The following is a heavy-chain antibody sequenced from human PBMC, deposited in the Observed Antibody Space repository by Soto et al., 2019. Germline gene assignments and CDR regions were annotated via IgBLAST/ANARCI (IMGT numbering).Heavy chain of an antibody. D-gene: IGHD3-22*01. CDR2: IIPILGIA. CDR3: AVGYYVLGAKVFYYYYMDV. J-gene: IGHJ6*03. V-gene: IGHV1-69*02. Sequence: ASVKVSCKASGGTFSSYTISWVRQAPGQGLEWMGRIIPILGIANYAQKFQGRVTITADKSTSTAYMELSSLRSEDTAVYYCAVGYYVLGAKVFYYYYMDVWGKGTTVTV. CDR1: GGTFSSYT.